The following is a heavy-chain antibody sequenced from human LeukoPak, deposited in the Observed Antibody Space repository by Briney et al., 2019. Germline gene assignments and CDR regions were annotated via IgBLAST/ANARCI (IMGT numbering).Heavy chain of an antibody. Sequence: ASVKVSCKASGYTFTSYDINWVRQATGQGLEWMGWMNPNSGNTGYAQKFQGRVTMTRNTSISTAYMGLSSLRSEDTAVYYCARDYCSSTSCYGNFDYWGQGTLVTVSS. CDR2: MNPNSGNT. D-gene: IGHD2-2*01. CDR1: GYTFTSYD. J-gene: IGHJ4*02. CDR3: ARDYCSSTSCYGNFDY. V-gene: IGHV1-8*01.